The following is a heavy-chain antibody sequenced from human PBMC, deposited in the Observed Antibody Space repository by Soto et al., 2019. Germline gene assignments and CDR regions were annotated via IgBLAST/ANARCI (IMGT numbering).Heavy chain of an antibody. V-gene: IGHV3-23*01. J-gene: IGHJ6*02. CDR2: VSGSGGYT. CDR3: AKDGRAAAGPYHYYGMDV. Sequence: EVQLLESGGGLVQPGGSLRLSCAASGFTFSTYAMSWVRQAPGKGLEWVSGVSGSGGYTYYADSVKGRFTISRDHYKNTLNLQMNSLRAEDTAVYYCAKDGRAAAGPYHYYGMDVWGQGTTVTVSS. D-gene: IGHD6-25*01. CDR1: GFTFSTYA.